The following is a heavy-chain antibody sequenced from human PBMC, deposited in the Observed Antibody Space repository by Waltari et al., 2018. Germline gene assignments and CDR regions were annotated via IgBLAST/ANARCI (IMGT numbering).Heavy chain of an antibody. D-gene: IGHD3-22*01. CDR3: ARMSSSGYYSLDY. CDR1: GGSFSGYY. J-gene: IGHJ4*02. CDR2: INHSGST. Sequence: QVQLQQWGAGLLKPSETLSLTCAVYGGSFSGYYWSWIRQPPGKGLEWIGEINHSGSTNYNPSLKSRVTISVDTSKNQFSLKLSSVTAADTAVYYCARMSSSGYYSLDYWGQGTLVTVSS. V-gene: IGHV4-34*01.